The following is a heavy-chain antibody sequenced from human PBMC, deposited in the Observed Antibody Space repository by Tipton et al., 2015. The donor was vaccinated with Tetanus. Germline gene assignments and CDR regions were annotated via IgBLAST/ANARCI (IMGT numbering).Heavy chain of an antibody. D-gene: IGHD6-13*01. J-gene: IGHJ6*02. CDR2: TYYRSKWYN. Sequence: GLVKPSQTLSLTCAISGDSVSSNSAAWNWIRQSPSRGLEWLGRTYYRSKWYNDYAVSVKSRITINPDTSKNLFSLQLNSVTPEDTAVYYCAREIVVSRSLYRLWYGMDVWGQGTTVTVSS. CDR1: GDSVSSNSAA. CDR3: AREIVVSRSLYRLWYGMDV. V-gene: IGHV6-1*01.